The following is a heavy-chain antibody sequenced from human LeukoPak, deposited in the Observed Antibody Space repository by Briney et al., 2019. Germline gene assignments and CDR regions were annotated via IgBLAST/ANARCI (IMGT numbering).Heavy chain of an antibody. CDR2: IKQDGSEK. V-gene: IGHV3-7*04. J-gene: IGHJ3*02. D-gene: IGHD3-10*01. CDR3: ARDVWFGELLSSDAFDI. Sequence: GGSLRLSCAASGFTFSSHWMSWVRQAPGKGLEWVANIKQDGSEKYYVDSVKGRFTISRDNAENSLYLQMNSLRAEDTAVYYCARDVWFGELLSSDAFDIWGQGTMVTVSS. CDR1: GFTFSSHW.